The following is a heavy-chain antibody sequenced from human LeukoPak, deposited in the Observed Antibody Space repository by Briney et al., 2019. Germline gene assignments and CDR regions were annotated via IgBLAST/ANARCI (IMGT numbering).Heavy chain of an antibody. J-gene: IGHJ4*02. CDR1: GSSFTNYW. CDR2: IFPRDSDT. Sequence: RGESLQISCKGSGSSFTNYWIGWVRQMPGKGLEWMGIIFPRDSDTRYSPSFQGQVTISADKSISTAYLQWNSLKASDTAMYYCARASWQLIQPYYFDYWGQGTLVTVSS. CDR3: ARASWQLIQPYYFDY. D-gene: IGHD6-13*01. V-gene: IGHV5-51*01.